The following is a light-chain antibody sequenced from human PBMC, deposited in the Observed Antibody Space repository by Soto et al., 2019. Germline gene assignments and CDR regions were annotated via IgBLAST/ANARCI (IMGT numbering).Light chain of an antibody. V-gene: IGKV3-20*01. J-gene: IGKJ4*01. Sequence: IVLTQSPAILALSPGDRATLSCRASQSVSSSYLAWYQHKSGQAPRLLIHGASSRVTGIPDRFSGSGSGTDFTLTITRLEPEDFAVYYCQQYQSLTFGGGTKVEIK. CDR2: GAS. CDR1: QSVSSSY. CDR3: QQYQSLT.